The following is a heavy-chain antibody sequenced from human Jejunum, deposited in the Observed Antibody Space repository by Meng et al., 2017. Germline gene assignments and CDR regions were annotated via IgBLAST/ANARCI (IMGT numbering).Heavy chain of an antibody. CDR1: GGSNSSSYW. D-gene: IGHD2-8*01. CDR2: IYHSGTT. J-gene: IGHJ4*02. V-gene: IGHV4-4*02. Sequence: VYGEGADPGVARPSGTLSLTGSVFGGSNSSSYWWSWVRQSPGKGLEWIGDIYHSGTTNYNPSLKSRVTLSVDKSKNQFSLNLSSVTAADTAVYFCARDFEALNGVWGQGTLVTVSS. CDR3: ARDFEALNGV.